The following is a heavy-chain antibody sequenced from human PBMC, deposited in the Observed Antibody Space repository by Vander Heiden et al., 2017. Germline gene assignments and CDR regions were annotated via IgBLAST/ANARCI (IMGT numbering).Heavy chain of an antibody. D-gene: IGHD7-27*01. CDR2: VDTAGDT. CDR1: GFSFSNYD. J-gene: IGHJ5*02. Sequence: DVQLVESGGGLVQPGWSLRLSCAASGFSFSNYDMHWVRQVTGKGLEWVSAVDTAGDTFYPASVKGRFTISREDATNSLYLQMNSLRAGDTAVYYCARVRWGSYESWGQGTLVTVSS. V-gene: IGHV3-13*01. CDR3: ARVRWGSYES.